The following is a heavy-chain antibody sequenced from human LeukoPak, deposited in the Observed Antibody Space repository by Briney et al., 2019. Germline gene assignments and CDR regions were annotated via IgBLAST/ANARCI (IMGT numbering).Heavy chain of an antibody. Sequence: PSETLSLTCAVYGGSFSGYYWSWIRQPPGKGLEWIGEINHSGSTNYNPSLKSRVTISVDTSKNQFSLKLSSVTAADTAVYYCAREVVVAATTQNWFDPWGQGTLVTVSS. CDR3: AREVVVAATTQNWFDP. D-gene: IGHD2-15*01. V-gene: IGHV4-34*01. CDR1: GGSFSGYY. CDR2: INHSGST. J-gene: IGHJ5*02.